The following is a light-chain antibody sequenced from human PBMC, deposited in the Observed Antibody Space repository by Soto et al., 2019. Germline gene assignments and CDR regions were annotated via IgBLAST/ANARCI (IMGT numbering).Light chain of an antibody. V-gene: IGKV1-39*01. CDR1: QSIFSF. CDR3: QHSYSSPPT. J-gene: IGKJ1*01. Sequence: DIQMTNSPSSRSASVGDRAPITSRAGQSIFSFLNWYRHKPGKAPKLLIYTASSLQSGVPSRFSGTGSGTDFTLAISSLQPEDFATYYCQHSYSSPPTFGQGTKVEIK. CDR2: TAS.